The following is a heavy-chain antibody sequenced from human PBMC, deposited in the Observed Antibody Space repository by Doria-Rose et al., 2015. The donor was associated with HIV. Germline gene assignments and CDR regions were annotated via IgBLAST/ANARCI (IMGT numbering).Heavy chain of an antibody. Sequence: QVQLQESGPGLVKPSQTLSLACTVSGGSINSGDYYWTWIRQHPGEGLDWIGYIYHTGSTYYNPSLKSRVIISVDTSKNQCSLRLTSVTAADTAVYYCARRSPSVAFDYWGQGALVTVSS. CDR1: GGSINSGDYY. D-gene: IGHD6-19*01. J-gene: IGHJ4*02. CDR2: IYHTGST. V-gene: IGHV4-31*03. CDR3: ARRSPSVAFDY.